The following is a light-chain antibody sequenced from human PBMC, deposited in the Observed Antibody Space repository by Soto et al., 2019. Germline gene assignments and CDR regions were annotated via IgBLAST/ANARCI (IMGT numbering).Light chain of an antibody. CDR3: ATWDDSLNGHVV. J-gene: IGLJ2*01. Sequence: QSVLSQPPSASGTPRQRVTISCSGSRSNIGSNTVNWYRQLPGTAPKLLMYSNNQRPSGVSDRFSGSKSGTSASLAVRGLQSEDEADYYCATWDDSLNGHVVFGGGTKLTVL. V-gene: IGLV1-44*01. CDR2: SNN. CDR1: RSNIGSNT.